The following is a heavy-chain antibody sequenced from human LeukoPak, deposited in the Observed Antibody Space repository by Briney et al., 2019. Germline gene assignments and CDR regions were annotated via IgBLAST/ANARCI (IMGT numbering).Heavy chain of an antibody. CDR1: GFSFSTYW. D-gene: IGHD6-6*01. J-gene: IGHJ4*02. V-gene: IGHV3-7*01. CDR3: ARFRYSSSAFDY. CDR2: IKQDGSDK. Sequence: GGSVRLSCAASGFSFSTYWMTWVRQAPGKGLEWVANIKQDGSDKYYVDSVKGRFTISRDNAKNSLYLQMNSLRAEDTAVYYCARFRYSSSAFDYWGQGTLVTVSS.